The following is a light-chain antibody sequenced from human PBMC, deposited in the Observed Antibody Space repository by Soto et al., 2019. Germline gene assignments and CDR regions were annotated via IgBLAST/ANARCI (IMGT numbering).Light chain of an antibody. CDR1: QGLLHSNGYNY. J-gene: IGKJ4*01. CDR3: MQALQTPLT. Sequence: EIVMTHSPLSLPVTPGEPASISCRSSQGLLHSNGYNYLDWYLQKPGQSPQLLIYLGSNRASGVPDRFSGSGSGTDFTLKISRVEAEDVGVYYCMQALQTPLTFGGGTKVDIK. V-gene: IGKV2-28*01. CDR2: LGS.